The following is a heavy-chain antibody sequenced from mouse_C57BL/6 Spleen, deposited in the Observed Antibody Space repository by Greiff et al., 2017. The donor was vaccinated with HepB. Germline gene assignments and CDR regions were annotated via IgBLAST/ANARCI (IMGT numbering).Heavy chain of an antibody. CDR3: ARFYYDYDDWFAY. J-gene: IGHJ3*01. CDR1: GYSFTGYY. Sequence: EVQLQQSGPELVKPGASVKISCKASGYSFTGYYMNWVKQSPEKSLEWIGEINPSTGGTTYNQKFKAKATLTVDKSSSTAYMQLKSLTSEDSAVYYCARFYYDYDDWFAYWGQGTLVTVSA. V-gene: IGHV1-42*01. CDR2: INPSTGGT. D-gene: IGHD2-4*01.